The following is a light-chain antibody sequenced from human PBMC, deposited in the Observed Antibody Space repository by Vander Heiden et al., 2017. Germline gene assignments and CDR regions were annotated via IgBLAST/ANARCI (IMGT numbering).Light chain of an antibody. V-gene: IGLV1-36*01. Sequence: QSVLTLPPSLSDVPRQRLTISCSGSSCNIGNNPVNWYQQVPGKAPKLLIYYEDLRPSGVSDRFSASKSGTSASLAISGLQSEDEADYYCAAWDDRLNGVVFGGGTKLTVL. J-gene: IGLJ2*01. CDR1: SCNIGNNP. CDR3: AAWDDRLNGVV. CDR2: YED.